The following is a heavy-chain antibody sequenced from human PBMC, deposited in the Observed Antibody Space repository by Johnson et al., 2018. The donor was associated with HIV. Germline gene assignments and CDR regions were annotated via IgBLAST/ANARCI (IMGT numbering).Heavy chain of an antibody. CDR1: GFTFSSYP. Sequence: QMLLVESGGGVVQPGRSLRLSCAASGFTFSSYPMHWVRQAPRKGLERVAIISYDGGSKYYADSVKGRFTVSRENSKNTLYLQINSLRPEDTAVYYCARLPSGYSRDDLDIWGQGTMVTVSS. CDR3: ARLPSGYSRDDLDI. J-gene: IGHJ3*02. D-gene: IGHD5-18*01. V-gene: IGHV3-30*04. CDR2: ISYDGGSK.